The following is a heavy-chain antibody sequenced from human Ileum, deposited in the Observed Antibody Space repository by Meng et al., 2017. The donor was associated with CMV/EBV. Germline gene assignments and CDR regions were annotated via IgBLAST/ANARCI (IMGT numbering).Heavy chain of an antibody. D-gene: IGHD2-21*02. CDR3: ARMTLYWYFDL. V-gene: IGHV4-39*07. Sequence: QPPQAGTGLGKPSETLALTCHGYGGSISNGNFYGGWIRQPPGKELELIGSMFYRGNTYYNPSLRSRVTISLDTSKDQFSLRLTSVTGADTAVYYCARMTLYWYFDLWGRGSLVTVSS. J-gene: IGHJ2*01. CDR2: MFYRGNT. CDR1: GGSISNGNFY.